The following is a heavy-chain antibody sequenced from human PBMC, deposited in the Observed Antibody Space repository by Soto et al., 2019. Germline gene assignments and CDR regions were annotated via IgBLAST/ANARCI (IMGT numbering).Heavy chain of an antibody. CDR3: VTDLNWQGH. Sequence: SLRLSCVVSGFSFSSVWMTWVRQAPGKGLECVVNIKYDGSEEYYVDSVKGRFTISRDNAKNSLYLQMNSLRDEDSAVYYCVTDLNWQGHWGQGTLVTVS. V-gene: IGHV3-7*01. CDR2: IKYDGSEE. J-gene: IGHJ4*02. CDR1: GFSFSSVW.